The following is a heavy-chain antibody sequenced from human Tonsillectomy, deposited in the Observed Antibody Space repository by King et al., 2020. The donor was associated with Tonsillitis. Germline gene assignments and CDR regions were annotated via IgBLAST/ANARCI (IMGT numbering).Heavy chain of an antibody. D-gene: IGHD1-26*01. CDR3: ARDLGLEWELLGGDY. Sequence: VQLVESGGGLVKPGGSLRLSCAASGFTFSSYSMNWVRQAPGKGLEWVSSISGRGTYIYYADSLQGRFTISRDNAKNSLYLQMSSLRAEDTAVYYCARDLGLEWELLGGDYWGQGTLVTVSS. J-gene: IGHJ4*02. CDR2: ISGRGTYI. V-gene: IGHV3-21*01. CDR1: GFTFSSYS.